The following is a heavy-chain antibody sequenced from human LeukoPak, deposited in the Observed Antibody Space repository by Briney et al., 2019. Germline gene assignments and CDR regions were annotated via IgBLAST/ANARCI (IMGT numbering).Heavy chain of an antibody. D-gene: IGHD3-9*01. J-gene: IGHJ5*02. CDR1: GGSISSSSYY. Sequence: PSETLSLTCTVSGGSISSSSYYWGWIRQPPGKGLEWIGSIYYSGSTYYNPSPKSRVTISVDTSKNQFSLKLSSVTAADTAVYYCARRGSTLFVPHYNWFDPWGQGTLVTVSS. V-gene: IGHV4-39*01. CDR3: ARRGSTLFVPHYNWFDP. CDR2: IYYSGST.